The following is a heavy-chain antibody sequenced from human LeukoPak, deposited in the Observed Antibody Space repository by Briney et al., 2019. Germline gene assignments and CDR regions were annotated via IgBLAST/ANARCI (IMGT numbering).Heavy chain of an antibody. CDR2: ISSSRSTI. CDR3: ARESPAFDY. CDR1: GFTLSNYG. Sequence: GGSLRLSCAASGFTLSNYGMNWVRQAPGKGLEWISYISSSRSTITYADSVRGRFTISKDNAKNSLHLQMDSLGAEDTAVYYCARESPAFDYWGQGILVTVSS. V-gene: IGHV3-48*01. J-gene: IGHJ4*02.